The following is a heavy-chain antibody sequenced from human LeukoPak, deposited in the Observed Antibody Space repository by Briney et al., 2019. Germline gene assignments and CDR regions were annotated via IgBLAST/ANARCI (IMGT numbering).Heavy chain of an antibody. Sequence: PGGSLRLSCAASGFTFSSYSMNWVRQAPGKGLEWVSYISSSSSTIYYADSVKGRFTISRDNAKNSLYLQMNSLRAEDTAVYYCARANYGSGYVFDYWGQGALVTVSS. J-gene: IGHJ4*02. CDR2: ISSSSSTI. CDR3: ARANYGSGYVFDY. V-gene: IGHV3-48*01. D-gene: IGHD3-10*01. CDR1: GFTFSSYS.